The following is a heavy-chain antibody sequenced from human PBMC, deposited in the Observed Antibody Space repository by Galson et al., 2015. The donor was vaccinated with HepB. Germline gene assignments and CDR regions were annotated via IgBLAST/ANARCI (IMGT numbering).Heavy chain of an antibody. CDR2: ISGSGGST. CDR3: TAAFGNSGRTKGLDY. J-gene: IGHJ4*02. CDR1: GFTFSSYA. D-gene: IGHD3-16*01. Sequence: SLRLSCAASGFTFSSYAMSWVRQAPGKGLEWVSAISGSGGSTYYADSVKGRFTISRDNSKNTLYLQMNSLRAEDTAVYYCTAAFGNSGRTKGLDYWGQGTLVTVSS. V-gene: IGHV3-23*01.